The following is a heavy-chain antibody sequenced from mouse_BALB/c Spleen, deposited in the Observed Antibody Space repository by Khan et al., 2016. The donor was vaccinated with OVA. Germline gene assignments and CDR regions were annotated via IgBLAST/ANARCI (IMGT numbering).Heavy chain of an antibody. D-gene: IGHD2-1*01. CDR3: TRLYYSWLAD. Sequence: QVQLQQSGAELVKPGASVKLSCKASGYTFTTSWMHWVRQRPGQGLEWIGEINPNNGRTNNNEKFKSKATLTVDKSSSTAYMQLSSLTSEDSAAYYCTRLYYSWLADWGQGTLVTVSA. CDR1: GYTFTTSW. V-gene: IGHV1S81*02. CDR2: INPNNGRT. J-gene: IGHJ3*01.